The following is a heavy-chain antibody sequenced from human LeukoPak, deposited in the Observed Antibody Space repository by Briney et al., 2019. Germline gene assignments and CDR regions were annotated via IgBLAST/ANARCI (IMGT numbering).Heavy chain of an antibody. V-gene: IGHV3-48*03. CDR1: GFTFSSRDW. D-gene: IGHD1-26*01. CDR3: ARDKIRGGATSYYYYMDV. CDR2: ISSSGSTI. Sequence: GGSLRLSCVASGFTFSSRDWMTWVRQAPGKGLEWVSYISSSGSTIYYADSVKGRFTISRDNAKNSLYLQMNSLRAEDTAVYYCARDKIRGGATSYYYYMDVWGKGTTVTISS. J-gene: IGHJ6*03.